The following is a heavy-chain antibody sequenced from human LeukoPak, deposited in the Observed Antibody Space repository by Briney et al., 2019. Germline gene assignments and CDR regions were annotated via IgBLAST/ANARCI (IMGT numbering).Heavy chain of an antibody. J-gene: IGHJ6*02. CDR3: AKEAHCSSTSCYARFYYYYGMDV. CDR1: GFTFSSYS. V-gene: IGHV3-30-3*01. CDR2: ISYDGSNK. D-gene: IGHD2-2*01. Sequence: PGRSLRLSCVASGFTFSSYSMHWVRQAPGKGLEWVAVISYDGSNKYYADSVKGRFTISRDNSKNTLYLQMNSLRAEDTAVYYCAKEAHCSSTSCYARFYYYYGMDVWGQGTTVTVSS.